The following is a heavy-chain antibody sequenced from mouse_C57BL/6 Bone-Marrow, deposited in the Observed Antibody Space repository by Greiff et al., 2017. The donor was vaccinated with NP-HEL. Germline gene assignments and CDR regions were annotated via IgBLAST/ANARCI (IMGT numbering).Heavy chain of an antibody. CDR3: ARAPAY. Sequence: EVKLEESGPGLVKPSQSLSLTCSVTGYSITSGYYWNWIRQFPGNKLEWMGYISYDGSNNYNPSLKNRISITRDTSKNQFFLKLNSVTTEDTATYYCARAPAYWGQGTLVTVSA. J-gene: IGHJ3*01. CDR2: ISYDGSN. V-gene: IGHV3-6*01. CDR1: GYSITSGYY.